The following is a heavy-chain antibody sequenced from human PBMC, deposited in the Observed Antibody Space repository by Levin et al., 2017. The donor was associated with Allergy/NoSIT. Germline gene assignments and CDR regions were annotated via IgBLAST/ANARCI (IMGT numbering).Heavy chain of an antibody. J-gene: IGHJ4*02. CDR3: ARDLGYSLDY. D-gene: IGHD5-18*01. Sequence: PSETLSLTCTVSGGSISSYYWSWIRQPPGKGLEWIGYIYYSGSTNYNPSLKSRVTISVDTSKNQFSLKLSSVTAADTAVYYCARDLGYSLDYWGQGTLVTVSS. CDR2: IYYSGST. V-gene: IGHV4-59*01. CDR1: GGSISSYY.